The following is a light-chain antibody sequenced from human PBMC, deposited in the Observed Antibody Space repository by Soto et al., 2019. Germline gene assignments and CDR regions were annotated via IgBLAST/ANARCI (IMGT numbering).Light chain of an antibody. CDR2: AAF. Sequence: DIQLTQSPSFLSASVGDTVTISCRASQDIGTYLAWYQQKPGKAPKLLISAAFNLQSGVPSRFSGSGAGTEFTLTLSSLQPEDFATYHCQQLNTYPWTVGQGTKVDIK. CDR3: QQLNTYPWT. V-gene: IGKV1-9*01. J-gene: IGKJ1*01. CDR1: QDIGTY.